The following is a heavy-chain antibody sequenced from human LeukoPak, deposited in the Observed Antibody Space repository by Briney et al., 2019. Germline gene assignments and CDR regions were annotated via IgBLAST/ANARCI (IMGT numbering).Heavy chain of an antibody. CDR1: GFTVSSNY. CDR3: AKDRPGYDSGDY. Sequence: PGGSLRLSCAASGFTVSSNYMSWVRQAPGKGLEWVSAISGSGGSTYYADSVKGRFTISRDNSKNTLYLQMNSLRAEDTAVYYCAKDRPGYDSGDYWGQGTLVTVSS. V-gene: IGHV3-23*01. CDR2: ISGSGGST. J-gene: IGHJ4*02. D-gene: IGHD3-22*01.